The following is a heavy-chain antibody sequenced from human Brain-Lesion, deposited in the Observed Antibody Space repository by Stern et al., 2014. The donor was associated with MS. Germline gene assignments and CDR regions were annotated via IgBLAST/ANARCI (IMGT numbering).Heavy chain of an antibody. CDR1: GYTFSSYD. J-gene: IGHJ4*02. CDR3: ARAVRNQLLSEY. CDR2: MNPYSGNT. D-gene: IGHD2-2*01. V-gene: IGHV1-8*01. Sequence: VQLVESGAEVKKPGASVKGSCKASGYTFSSYDITWVRQASGHGLEWIGWMNPYSGNTGYAQKFKGRVSMTSDPSISTVYMELTSLTSDDTAVYFCARAVRNQLLSEYWGQGTLVTVSS.